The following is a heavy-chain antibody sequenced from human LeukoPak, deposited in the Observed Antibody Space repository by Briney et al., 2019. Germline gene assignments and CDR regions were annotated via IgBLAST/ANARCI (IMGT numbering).Heavy chain of an antibody. D-gene: IGHD5-24*01. CDR2: INHSGST. CDR3: ARVVMATANYYYYGMDV. V-gene: IGHV4-34*01. Sequence: PSETLSLTCAVYGGSFSGYYWSWIRQPPGKGLEWIGEINHSGSTNYNPSLKSRVTISVDTFKNQFSLKLSSVTAADTAVYYCARVVMATANYYYYGMDVWGQGTTVTVSS. CDR1: GGSFSGYY. J-gene: IGHJ6*02.